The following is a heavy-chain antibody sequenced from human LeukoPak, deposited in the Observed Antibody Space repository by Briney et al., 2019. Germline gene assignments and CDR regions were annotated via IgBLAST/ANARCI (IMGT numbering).Heavy chain of an antibody. CDR1: GYTFSSYA. J-gene: IGHJ3*02. V-gene: IGHV7-4-1*02. D-gene: IGHD2-8*02. CDR2: INTNTGNP. CDR3: ARDGLVLGINAFDI. Sequence: GASGKVSCKASGYTFSSYAINWVRQAPGQGLEWMGWINTNTGNPTYAQGFTGRFVFSLDTSVSTANLQISSLKAEDTAVYFCARDGLVLGINAFDIWGQGTMVTVSS.